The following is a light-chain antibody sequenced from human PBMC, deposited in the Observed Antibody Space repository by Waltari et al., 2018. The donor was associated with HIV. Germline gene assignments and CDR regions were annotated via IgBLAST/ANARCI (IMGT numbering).Light chain of an antibody. CDR1: SSHIERWN. CDR2: SHN. CDR3: VAWDSSLNGYV. Sequence: QSVLTQPPSASGTPGQRVTSSCSGSSSHIERWNVNLYQQLPGAAPKLLIYSHNERPSGVPDRFSGSKSGTSASLAISGLQSEDEADYYCVAWDSSLNGYVFGTGTKVTVL. J-gene: IGLJ1*01. V-gene: IGLV1-44*01.